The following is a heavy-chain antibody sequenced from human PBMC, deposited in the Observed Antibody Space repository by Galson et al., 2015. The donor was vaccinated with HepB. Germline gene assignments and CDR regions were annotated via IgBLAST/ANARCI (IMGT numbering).Heavy chain of an antibody. CDR3: VRAEWVLLSPFDS. CDR1: GYTFTSYG. Sequence: SVKVSCKASGYTFTSYGMSWVRQAPGQGLDWVGWISTNNGHADYGQKFQGRVTLTTDTSTNTAYMELTTLTFDDTAIYYCVRAEWVLLSPFDSWGQGTPVTVSS. V-gene: IGHV1-18*04. D-gene: IGHD1-26*01. CDR2: ISTNNGHA. J-gene: IGHJ4*02.